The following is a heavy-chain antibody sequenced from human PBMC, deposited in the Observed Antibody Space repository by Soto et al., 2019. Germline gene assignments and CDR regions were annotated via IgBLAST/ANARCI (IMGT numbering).Heavy chain of an antibody. J-gene: IGHJ6*02. CDR3: ARDLELRNFSPQLEDV. Sequence: ASVKVSCKASGYTFTSYGISWVRQAPGQGLEWMGWISAYNGNTNYAQKLQGRVTMTTDTSTSTAYMELRSLRSDDTAVYYCARDLELRNFSPQLEDVSGQGTTGTVSS. V-gene: IGHV1-18*04. CDR1: GYTFTSYG. D-gene: IGHD6-13*01. CDR2: ISAYNGNT.